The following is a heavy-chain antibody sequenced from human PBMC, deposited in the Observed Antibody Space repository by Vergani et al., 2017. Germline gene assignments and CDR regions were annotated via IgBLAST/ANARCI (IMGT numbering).Heavy chain of an antibody. CDR3: AKDFDSSGYPYWYFDL. Sequence: EVQLVESGGGLVQPGRSLRLSCTASGFTFGDYAMSWFRQAPGKGLEWVGFIRSKAYGGTTEYAASVKGRFTISRDDSKSIAYLQMNSLRAEDTALYYCAKDFDSSGYPYWYFDLWGRGTLVTVSS. D-gene: IGHD3-22*01. J-gene: IGHJ2*01. CDR1: GFTFGDYA. CDR2: IRSKAYGGTT. V-gene: IGHV3-49*03.